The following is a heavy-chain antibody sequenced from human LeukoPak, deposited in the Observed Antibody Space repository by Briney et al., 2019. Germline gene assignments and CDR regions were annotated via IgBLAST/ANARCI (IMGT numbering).Heavy chain of an antibody. D-gene: IGHD3-10*01. J-gene: IGHJ5*02. CDR1: GGSFSGYY. CDR2: INHSGST. V-gene: IGHV4-34*01. Sequence: PSETLSLTCAVYGGSFSGYYWSWIRQPPGKGLEWIGEINHSGSTNYNPSLKGRVTISVDTSKNQFSLKLSSVTAADTAVYYCARGRLLWFGELLLNWFDPWGQGTLVTVSS. CDR3: ARGRLLWFGELLLNWFDP.